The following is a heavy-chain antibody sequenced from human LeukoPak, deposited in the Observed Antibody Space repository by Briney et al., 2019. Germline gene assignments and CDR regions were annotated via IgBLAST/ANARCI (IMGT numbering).Heavy chain of an antibody. CDR2: IYPGDSDT. CDR1: GYTFTNHW. CDR3: ARHQRGSYSSSCFGY. D-gene: IGHD6-13*01. J-gene: IGHJ4*02. V-gene: IGHV5-51*01. Sequence: GESLKISCKGSGYTFTNHWIGWVRQMPGKGLEWMGIIYPGDSDTRYSPSFKGQVTISVDKSISTAYLQWSSLKASDTAMYYCARHQRGSYSSSCFGYWGEGTLVTVSS.